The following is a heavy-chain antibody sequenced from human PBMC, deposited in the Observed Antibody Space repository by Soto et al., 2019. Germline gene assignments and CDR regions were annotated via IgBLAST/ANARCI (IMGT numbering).Heavy chain of an antibody. Sequence: GGSLRLSCAASGFTFSSYGMHWVRQAPGKGLEWVAVISYDGSNKYYADSVKGRFTISRDNSKNTLYLQMNSLRAEDTAVYYCARDPNGSSWYSLGYWGQGTLVTVSS. V-gene: IGHV3-30*03. CDR2: ISYDGSNK. J-gene: IGHJ4*02. CDR1: GFTFSSYG. CDR3: ARDPNGSSWYSLGY. D-gene: IGHD6-13*01.